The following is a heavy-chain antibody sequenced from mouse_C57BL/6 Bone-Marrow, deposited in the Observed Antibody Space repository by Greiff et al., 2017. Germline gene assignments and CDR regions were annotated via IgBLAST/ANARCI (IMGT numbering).Heavy chain of an antibody. CDR1: GFTFSSYG. J-gene: IGHJ3*01. D-gene: IGHD1-1*01. V-gene: IGHV5-6*01. Sequence: EVQGVESGGDLVKPGGSLKLSCAASGFTFSSYGMSWVRQTPDKRLEWVATISSGGSYTYYPDSVKGRFTISRDNAKNTLYLHMSSLTSEDTAMYYCARPYYGSSPVAYWGQGTRVTVSA. CDR3: ARPYYGSSPVAY. CDR2: ISSGGSYT.